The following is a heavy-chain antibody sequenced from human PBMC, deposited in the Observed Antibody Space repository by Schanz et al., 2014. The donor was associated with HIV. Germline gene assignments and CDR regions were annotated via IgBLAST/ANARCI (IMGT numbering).Heavy chain of an antibody. CDR3: ARHQRGSYLEALDY. CDR1: GDSISNTTHY. D-gene: IGHD3-10*01. Sequence: QLQLQESGPGLVKPSETLSLTCSVSGDSISNTTHYWGWIRQPPGKGLEWIGSAHHSGSTYYTPSLKSGFTIPVDTPKTQVPLKLSSVTAADTAVFYCARHQRGSYLEALDYWGQGTLVTVSS. J-gene: IGHJ4*02. CDR2: AHHSGST. V-gene: IGHV4-39*01.